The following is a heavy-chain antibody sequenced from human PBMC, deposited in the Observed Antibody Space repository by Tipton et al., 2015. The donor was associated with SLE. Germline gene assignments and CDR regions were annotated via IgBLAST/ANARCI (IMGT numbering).Heavy chain of an antibody. CDR2: IYHSGGT. CDR3: ARTSGSYMDY. Sequence: TLSLTCPVSGGSISSYYWSWIRQPPGKGLEWIGYIYHSGGTNHSPSLRSRLTTSVDTSKNQFSLRLSSVTAADTAVYYCARTSGSYMDYWGQGTLVTVSS. D-gene: IGHD3-10*01. J-gene: IGHJ4*02. V-gene: IGHV4-59*01. CDR1: GGSISSYY.